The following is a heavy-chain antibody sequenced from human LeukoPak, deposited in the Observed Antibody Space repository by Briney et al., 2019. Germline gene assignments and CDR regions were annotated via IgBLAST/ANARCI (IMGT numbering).Heavy chain of an antibody. CDR3: AKGVLRYFDWLAFFDY. CDR1: GFTFSSYA. V-gene: IGHV3-23*01. Sequence: PGGSLRLSCAASGFTFSSYAMSWVRQAPGKGLEWVSAISGSGGSTYYADSVKGRFTISRDNSKNTLYLQMNSLRVEDTAVYYCAKGVLRYFDWLAFFDYWGQGTLVTVSS. J-gene: IGHJ4*02. CDR2: ISGSGGST. D-gene: IGHD3-9*01.